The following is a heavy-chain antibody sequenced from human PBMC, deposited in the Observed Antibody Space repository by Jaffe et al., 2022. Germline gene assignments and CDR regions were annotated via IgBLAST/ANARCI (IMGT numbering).Heavy chain of an antibody. CDR2: VVGSGGTK. CDR1: GFTFITYS. CDR3: VRGRNYQNWFDP. V-gene: IGHV3-48*01. J-gene: IGHJ5*02. Sequence: EVQLVESGGGLVQPGGSLRLSCAASGFTFITYSMNWVRQAPGKGLEWVSQVVGSGGTKYYADSVKGRFTISRDNAKNSLYLQMNSLRVEDTAVYYCVRGRNYQNWFDPWGQGTLVTVSS. D-gene: IGHD4-4*01.